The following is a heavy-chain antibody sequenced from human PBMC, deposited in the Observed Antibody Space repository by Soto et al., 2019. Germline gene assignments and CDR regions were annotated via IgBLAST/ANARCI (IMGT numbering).Heavy chain of an antibody. CDR2: TSYSGNT. CDR1: GGSISSFY. D-gene: IGHD2-2*01. Sequence: SDTLSLTCTVSGGSISSFYWNWIRRSPGKGLEWIGYTSYSGNTNYSPSIQSRVTLSLDSSKMQFSLRLTSVTAAHTAVYYSARGQEAMTWGQGTMVTVSS. V-gene: IGHV4-59*01. J-gene: IGHJ3*01. CDR3: ARGQEAMT.